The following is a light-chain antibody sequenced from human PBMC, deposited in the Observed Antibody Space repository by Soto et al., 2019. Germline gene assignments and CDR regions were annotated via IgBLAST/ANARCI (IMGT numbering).Light chain of an antibody. CDR1: SSNIGAGYD. CDR3: QYYDSSLSGWV. V-gene: IGLV1-40*01. J-gene: IGLJ3*02. Sequence: QAVVTQPPSVSGAPGQRVTISCTGSSSNIGAGYDVHWYQQLPGTAPKILIYGNSNRPSGVPDRFSGSKSGTSASLAITGLQAEDEADYYCQYYDSSLSGWVFGGGTKLTVL. CDR2: GNS.